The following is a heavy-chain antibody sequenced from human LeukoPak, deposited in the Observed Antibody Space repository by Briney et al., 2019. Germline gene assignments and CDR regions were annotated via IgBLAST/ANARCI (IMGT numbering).Heavy chain of an antibody. CDR2: IYSGGST. V-gene: IGHV3-66*01. CDR3: ARDSSSWYSLGYYYGMDV. CDR1: GFTVSSNY. D-gene: IGHD6-13*01. Sequence: GGSLSLSCAASGFTVSSNYMSWVRQAPGKGLEWVSVIYSGGSTYYADSVRGRFTISRDNSKNTLYLQMNSLRAEDTAVYYCARDSSSWYSLGYYYGMDVWGQGTTVTVSS. J-gene: IGHJ6*02.